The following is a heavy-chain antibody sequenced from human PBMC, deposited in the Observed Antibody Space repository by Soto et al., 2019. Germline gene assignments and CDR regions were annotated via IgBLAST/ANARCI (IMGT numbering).Heavy chain of an antibody. V-gene: IGHV5-51*01. CDR3: ARGFCTSISCYSTFNY. D-gene: IGHD2-2*01. Sequence: PGESLKISCKGSGYNFTNHWIGWVRQMPGKGLEWMGVIFPGDSDTRYSPSFQGQVTISADTSISTAYLQWSSLRASDTAMYYCARGFCTSISCYSTFNYWGQGTLVTVS. CDR1: GYNFTNHW. CDR2: IFPGDSDT. J-gene: IGHJ4*01.